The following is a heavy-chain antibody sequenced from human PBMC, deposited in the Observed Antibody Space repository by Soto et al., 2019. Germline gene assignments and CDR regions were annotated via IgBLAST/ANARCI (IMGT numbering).Heavy chain of an antibody. Sequence: LSLTCTVSGGSISSYYWSWIRQPPGKGLEWIGYIYYIGSTNYDPSLKSRVTISVDTSKNQFSLKLSSVTAADTAVYYCARGLRRQLLNWFDPWGQGTLVTVS. CDR2: IYYIGST. CDR3: ARGLRRQLLNWFDP. D-gene: IGHD2-2*01. J-gene: IGHJ5*02. V-gene: IGHV4-59*01. CDR1: GGSISSYY.